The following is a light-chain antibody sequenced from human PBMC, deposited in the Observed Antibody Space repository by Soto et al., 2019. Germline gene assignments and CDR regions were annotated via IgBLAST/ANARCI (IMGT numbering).Light chain of an antibody. V-gene: IGKV3-11*01. Sequence: EIVLTQSPATLSLSPGERATLSCRASQSVSSYLVWYQQKPGQAPRLLLYDASNRATGIPARFSVSGSVTDFTLAISSLEPDDLAVYYCQQRSNWPITFGPGTKVDIK. CDR2: DAS. CDR1: QSVSSY. J-gene: IGKJ3*01. CDR3: QQRSNWPIT.